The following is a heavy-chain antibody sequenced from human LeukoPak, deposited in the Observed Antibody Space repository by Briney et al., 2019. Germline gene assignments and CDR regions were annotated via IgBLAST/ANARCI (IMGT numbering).Heavy chain of an antibody. V-gene: IGHV6-1*01. CDR2: TYNRPKWYN. J-gene: IGHJ6*04. Sequence: SQTLSLTCAISGDCVSSNSAAWNWIRQSPSRGLEWLGRTYNRPKWYNDYAVSVKSRITINPDTSKNQFSLQLNSVTPEDTAVYYCARDGFLPYGSGSYRGMDVWGKGTTVTVSS. CDR3: ARDGFLPYGSGSYRGMDV. D-gene: IGHD3-10*01. CDR1: GDCVSSNSAA.